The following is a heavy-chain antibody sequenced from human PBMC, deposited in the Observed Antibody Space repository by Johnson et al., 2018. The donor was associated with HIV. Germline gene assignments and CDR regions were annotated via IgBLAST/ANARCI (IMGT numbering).Heavy chain of an antibody. CDR3: AKGGYDSEDAFDI. CDR2: ISWNSGSI. Sequence: QLVESGGGLVQPGRSLRLSCAASGFTFDDYAMHWVRQAPGKGLECVSGISWNSGSIGYADSVKGRFTISRDNAKNSLYLQMNSLRAEDTALYYCAKGGYDSEDAFDIWGQGTMVTVSS. D-gene: IGHD3-22*01. CDR1: GFTFDDYA. J-gene: IGHJ3*02. V-gene: IGHV3-9*01.